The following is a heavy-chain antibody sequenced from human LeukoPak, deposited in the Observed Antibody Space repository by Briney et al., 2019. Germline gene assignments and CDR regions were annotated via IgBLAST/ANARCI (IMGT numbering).Heavy chain of an antibody. CDR3: AKEIWPTVTTPGHTHFDY. CDR2: IRYDGRNK. J-gene: IGHJ4*02. D-gene: IGHD4-17*01. CDR1: GFTFSSYE. V-gene: IGHV3-30*02. Sequence: GGSLRLSCAASGFTFSSYEMNWVRRAPGKGLEWVAFIRYDGRNKYYADSVKGRFTISRDNSKNTLCLQMNSLRAEDTAVYYCAKEIWPTVTTPGHTHFDYWGQGTLVTVSS.